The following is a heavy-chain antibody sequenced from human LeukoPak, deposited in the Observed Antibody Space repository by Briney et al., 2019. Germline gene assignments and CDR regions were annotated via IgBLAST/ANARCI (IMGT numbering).Heavy chain of an antibody. V-gene: IGHV4-4*07. CDR2: IYSSGST. Sequence: SETLSLTCTVSGGSISSYYWSWIRQSAGKGLEWIGRIYSSGSTNYNPSLKSRVTMSVDTSKNQFSLKLSSVTAADTALYYCARSAYYYDSSGSFDYWGQGTLVTVSS. D-gene: IGHD3-22*01. J-gene: IGHJ4*02. CDR1: GGSISSYY. CDR3: ARSAYYYDSSGSFDY.